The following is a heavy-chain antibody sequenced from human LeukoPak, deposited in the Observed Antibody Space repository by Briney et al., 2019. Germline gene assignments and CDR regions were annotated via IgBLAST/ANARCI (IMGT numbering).Heavy chain of an antibody. V-gene: IGHV3-7*03. Sequence: GGSLRLSCAASGFTFSNYWMSWVRQAPGKGLEWVANIKEDGSEKYYVDSVKGRVTISRDNAKNSLYFQVNSLRAEDTAVYYCARSGSSGWYFDYWGQGTLVTVSS. D-gene: IGHD6-19*01. CDR3: ARSGSSGWYFDY. CDR1: GFTFSNYW. CDR2: IKEDGSEK. J-gene: IGHJ4*02.